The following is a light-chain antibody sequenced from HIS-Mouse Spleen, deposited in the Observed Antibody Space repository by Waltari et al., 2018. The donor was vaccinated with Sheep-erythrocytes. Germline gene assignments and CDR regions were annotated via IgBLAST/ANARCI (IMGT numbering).Light chain of an antibody. CDR1: SSDVGGSHD. CDR2: EVS. CDR3: SSYTSSSTWV. V-gene: IGLV2-14*01. Sequence: QSALTQPASVSGSPGQSITISCTGTSSDVGGSHDDSRYQQHPGKAPKLMIYEVSNRPSGVSNRFSGSKSGNTASLPISGLQAEDEADYYCSSYTSSSTWVFGGGTKLTVL. J-gene: IGLJ3*02.